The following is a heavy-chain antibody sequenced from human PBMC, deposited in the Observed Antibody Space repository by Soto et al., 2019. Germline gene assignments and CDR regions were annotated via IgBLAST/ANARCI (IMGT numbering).Heavy chain of an antibody. D-gene: IGHD4-17*01. J-gene: IGHJ6*02. V-gene: IGHV4-38-2*01. CDR1: GESITSIYH. Sequence: EKLPDTKAVSGESITSIYHWSWIRQPPGRGLEWVASIYHSGTTYYNPSLKSRVTISVDTSKNQFSLKLSSVTAADTAVYYWARCYADDDRNYNYGMDVLGQWTTVT. CDR2: IYHSGTT. CDR3: ARCYADDDRNYNYGMDV.